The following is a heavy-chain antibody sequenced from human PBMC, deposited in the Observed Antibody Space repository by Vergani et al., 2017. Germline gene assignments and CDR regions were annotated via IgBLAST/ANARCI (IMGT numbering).Heavy chain of an antibody. CDR3: ARCAGFGESIDAVDI. Sequence: EVQLVESGGGLVQPGGSLRLSCAASGFTFSSYWMSWVRQAPGKGLEWVANIKQDGSEKYYVDYVKGRFTITRDNAKNSLYLQMNSLRAEDTAVYYCARCAGFGESIDAVDIWGEGTMVTVAS. CDR1: GFTFSSYW. J-gene: IGHJ3*02. D-gene: IGHD3-10*01. CDR2: IKQDGSEK. V-gene: IGHV3-7*01.